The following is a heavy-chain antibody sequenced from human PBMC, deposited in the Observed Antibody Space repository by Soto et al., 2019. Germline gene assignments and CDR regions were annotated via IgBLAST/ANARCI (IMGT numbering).Heavy chain of an antibody. Sequence: QVHLVESGGGVVQPGKSLRLSCAASGFTFSSSGMHWVRQTPGKGLEWVALIWYDGTKKYYGDSVKGRFTISRDDSKNTVYLEVNSLRVEDSAVYYCARGAGGSWILGPWGQGTLVTVSS. J-gene: IGHJ5*02. CDR1: GFTFSSSG. CDR3: ARGAGGSWILGP. V-gene: IGHV3-33*01. D-gene: IGHD5-12*01. CDR2: IWYDGTKK.